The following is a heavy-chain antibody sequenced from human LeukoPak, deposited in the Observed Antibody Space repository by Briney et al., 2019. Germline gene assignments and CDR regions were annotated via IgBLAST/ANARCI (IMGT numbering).Heavy chain of an antibody. CDR1: GFTFSNDL. Sequence: GGSLRLSCAASGFTFSNDLMCWVRQAPGKGLEWVANINQDESKKYYADSVKGRFTISRDNAKNSLYLQMSSLTAEDTAIYYCARDHAYRADYWGQGTLVTVSS. V-gene: IGHV3-7*01. D-gene: IGHD2-2*01. CDR2: INQDESKK. CDR3: ARDHAYRADY. J-gene: IGHJ4*02.